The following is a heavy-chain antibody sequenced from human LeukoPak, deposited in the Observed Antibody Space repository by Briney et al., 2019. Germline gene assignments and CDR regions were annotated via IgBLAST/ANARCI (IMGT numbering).Heavy chain of an antibody. Sequence: ASVKVSCKASGYTFTSYGISWVRQAPGQGLEWMGWISAYNGNTNYAQKLQGRVTMTTDTSTSTAYMELRSLRSDDTAVYYCARDSEGWYYGDYVRYYYYYMDVWGKGTTVTISS. J-gene: IGHJ6*03. D-gene: IGHD4-17*01. CDR1: GYTFTSYG. V-gene: IGHV1-18*01. CDR3: ARDSEGWYYGDYVRYYYYYMDV. CDR2: ISAYNGNT.